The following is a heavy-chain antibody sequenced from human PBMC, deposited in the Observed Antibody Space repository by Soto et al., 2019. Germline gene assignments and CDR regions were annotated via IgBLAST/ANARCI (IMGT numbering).Heavy chain of an antibody. V-gene: IGHV4-59*01. CDR1: GGSISSYY. J-gene: IGHJ6*02. Sequence: PWETLSLTCTVSGGSISSYYWSWIRQPPGKGLEWIGYIYYSGSTNCNPSLKSRVTISVDTSKNQFSLKLSSVTAADTAVYYCARGIAVAGALVKYGMDVWGQGTTASV. D-gene: IGHD6-19*01. CDR2: IYYSGST. CDR3: ARGIAVAGALVKYGMDV.